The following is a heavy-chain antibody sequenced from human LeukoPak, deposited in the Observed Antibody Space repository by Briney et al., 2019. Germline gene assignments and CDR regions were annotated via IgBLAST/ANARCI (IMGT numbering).Heavy chain of an antibody. D-gene: IGHD6-19*01. CDR1: GFTFSSFG. CDR2: ISHGGDSA. Sequence: PGGSLRLSCAASGFTFSSFGMHWVRQAPGKGLEWVSVISHGGDSAWYADSVKGRFTISRDNSKSTLFLQMNSLRADDTAIYYCAKGRSGWYEGLDYWGQGILVTVSS. J-gene: IGHJ4*02. V-gene: IGHV3-23*01. CDR3: AKGRSGWYEGLDY.